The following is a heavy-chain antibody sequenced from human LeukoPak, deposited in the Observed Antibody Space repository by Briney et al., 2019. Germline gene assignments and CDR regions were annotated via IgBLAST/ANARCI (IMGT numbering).Heavy chain of an antibody. D-gene: IGHD3-9*01. CDR1: GFTFSTYG. CDR2: ISYDGSNK. J-gene: IGHJ4*02. V-gene: IGHV3-30*18. Sequence: PGRSLRLSCAASGFTFSTYGMHWVRQAPGKGLEWVAVISYDGSNKYYADSVKGRFTISRDNSKNTLYLQMNSLRAEDTAVYYCAKGRRKLRYFDSLDYWGQGTLVTVSS. CDR3: AKGRRKLRYFDSLDY.